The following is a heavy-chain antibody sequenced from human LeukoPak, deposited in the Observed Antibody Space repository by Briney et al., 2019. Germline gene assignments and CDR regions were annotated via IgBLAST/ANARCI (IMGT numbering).Heavy chain of an antibody. Sequence: SETLSLTCPVSGGSISSSSYYWGWIRQPPGKGLEWIGSIYYSGSTYYNPSLKSRVTISVDTSKNQFSLKLSSVTAADTAVYYCARQVRIAAAGIPPRMDVWGKGTTVTISS. CDR3: ARQVRIAAAGIPPRMDV. J-gene: IGHJ6*04. CDR1: GGSISSSSYY. V-gene: IGHV4-39*01. CDR2: IYYSGST. D-gene: IGHD6-13*01.